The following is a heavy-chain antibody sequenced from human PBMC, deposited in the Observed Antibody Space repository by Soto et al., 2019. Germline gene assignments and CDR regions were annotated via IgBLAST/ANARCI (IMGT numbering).Heavy chain of an antibody. V-gene: IGHV4-4*02. Sequence: SETLSLTCAVSSGSISSSNWWRWVRQPPEKGLEWIGDIYHSGSTNYNPSLKSRVTISVDKAKNQFSLQLSSVTVADTAVYYCATSYGNAWYTNWGQGTQVTVSS. CDR2: IYHSGST. J-gene: IGHJ4*02. CDR1: SGSISSSNW. CDR3: ATSYGNAWYTN. D-gene: IGHD6-13*01.